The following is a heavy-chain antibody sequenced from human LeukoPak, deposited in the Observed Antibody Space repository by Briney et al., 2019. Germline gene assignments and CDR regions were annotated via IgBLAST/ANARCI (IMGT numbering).Heavy chain of an antibody. Sequence: ASVKVSCMASGYTFTSYGISWVRQAPGQGLEWMGWISGYNGNTNYAQKLQGRVTMTTDTSTSTVYMELRSLRSDDTAVYYCARVLTGSGWYKDYWGQGTLVTVSS. CDR2: ISGYNGNT. CDR3: ARVLTGSGWYKDY. CDR1: GYTFTSYG. J-gene: IGHJ4*02. V-gene: IGHV1-18*04. D-gene: IGHD6-19*01.